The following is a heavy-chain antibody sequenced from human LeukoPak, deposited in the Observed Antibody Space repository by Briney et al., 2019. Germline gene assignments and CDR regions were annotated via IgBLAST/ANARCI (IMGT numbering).Heavy chain of an antibody. J-gene: IGHJ4*02. CDR1: GFSFSTYS. CDR3: ARAGFYGDYTDY. D-gene: IGHD4-17*01. Sequence: GGSLRLSCAASGFSFSTYSMNWVRQAPGEGLEWVSSISGSSTYIYYADSVKGRFTISRDNAKNSLYLQMNSLRAEDTAVYYCARAGFYGDYTDYWGQGTLVTVSS. CDR2: ISGSSTYI. V-gene: IGHV3-21*01.